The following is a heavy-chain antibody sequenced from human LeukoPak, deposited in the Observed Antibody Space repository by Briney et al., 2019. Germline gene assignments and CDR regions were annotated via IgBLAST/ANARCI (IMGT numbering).Heavy chain of an antibody. CDR1: GFTFSSYS. D-gene: IGHD1-26*01. J-gene: IGHJ4*02. CDR2: ISSSSSYI. Sequence: KSGGSLRLSCAASGFTFSSYSMNWVRQAPGKGLEWVSSISSSSSYIYYADSVKGRFTISRDNAKNSLYLQMNSLRAEDTAVYYCARDFHSGSYFGYFDYWGQGTLVTVSS. V-gene: IGHV3-21*01. CDR3: ARDFHSGSYFGYFDY.